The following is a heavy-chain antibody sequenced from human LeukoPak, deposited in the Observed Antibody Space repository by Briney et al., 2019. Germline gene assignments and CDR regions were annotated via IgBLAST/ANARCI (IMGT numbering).Heavy chain of an antibody. Sequence: GGSLRLSCAASGFTFSSYGMHWVRQAPGKGLEWVAVISYDGSNKYYADSVKGRFTISRDNSKSTLYLQMNSLRTEDTAVYYCARDGVVRGIVINGGIDYWGQGTLVTVSS. CDR2: ISYDGSNK. V-gene: IGHV3-30*19. J-gene: IGHJ4*02. CDR1: GFTFSSYG. D-gene: IGHD3-10*01. CDR3: ARDGVVRGIVINGGIDY.